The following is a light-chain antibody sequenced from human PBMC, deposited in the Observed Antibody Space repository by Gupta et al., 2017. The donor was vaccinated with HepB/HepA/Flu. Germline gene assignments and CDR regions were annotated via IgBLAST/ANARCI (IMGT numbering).Light chain of an antibody. CDR2: AAF. CDR3: HQSDSTGVT. CDR1: QSISSY. J-gene: IGKJ3*01. V-gene: IGKV1-39*01. Sequence: DIQMTQSPSSLSASVADRVTITCRASQSISSYLNWYQQKPGKAPKLLIYAAFSLQSAVRSTFSGSGSGTDFTLSISRLLPEDFATYCCHQSDSTGVTFGDGTKVEIK.